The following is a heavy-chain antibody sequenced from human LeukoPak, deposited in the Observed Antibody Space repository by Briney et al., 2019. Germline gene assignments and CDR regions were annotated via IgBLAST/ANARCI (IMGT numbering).Heavy chain of an antibody. CDR3: ARGEDSSGYWPGLDY. CDR2: IYYSGST. V-gene: IGHV4-59*01. Sequence: SETLSLTCTVSGGSISSYYWSWIRQPPGKGLEWIGYIYYSGSTNYNPSLKSRVTMSVDTSKNQFSLKLRSVTAADTAVYYCARGEDSSGYWPGLDYWGQGTLVTASS. D-gene: IGHD3-22*01. CDR1: GGSISSYY. J-gene: IGHJ4*02.